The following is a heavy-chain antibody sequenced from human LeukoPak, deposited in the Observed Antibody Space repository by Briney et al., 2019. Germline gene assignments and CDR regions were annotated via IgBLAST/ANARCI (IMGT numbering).Heavy chain of an antibody. CDR2: INPNSGGT. J-gene: IGHJ4*02. V-gene: IGHV1-2*02. CDR1: VYTFTWYY. D-gene: IGHD5-12*01. CDR3: ARVPGYSGYDLAWDY. Sequence: GASVKVSCKASVYTFTWYYMHWVRQAPGQGLEWMGWINPNSGGTNYAQKFQGRVTMTRDTSISTAYMELNSLRSDDTAVYYCARVPGYSGYDLAWDYWGQGTLVTVSS.